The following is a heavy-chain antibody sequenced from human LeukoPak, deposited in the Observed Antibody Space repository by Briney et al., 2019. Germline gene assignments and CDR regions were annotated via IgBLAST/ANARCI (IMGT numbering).Heavy chain of an antibody. CDR1: GVTFSSYA. V-gene: IGHV3-33*01. CDR3: ARGSRESYFDY. D-gene: IGHD3-10*01. J-gene: IGHJ4*02. Sequence: QAGGCLRLSCAASGVTFSSYAMHWVRQAPGKGGGRGAVMWDEGSNEYYADCVKGRFTIFRDNSKITVYLQMNSLRAEDTAVYSCARGSRESYFDYWGQGTLVTVSS. CDR2: MWDEGSNE.